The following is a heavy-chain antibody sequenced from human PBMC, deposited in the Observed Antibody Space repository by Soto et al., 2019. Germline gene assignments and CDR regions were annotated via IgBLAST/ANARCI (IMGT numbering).Heavy chain of an antibody. J-gene: IGHJ4*02. CDR3: ARSPSSSPYFDY. CDR1: GYTFSNFL. CDR2: IYPGDSET. D-gene: IGHD6-13*01. Sequence: GESLKISFQCSGYTFSNFLISWVRQLPVKGLEYMGIIYPGDSETRYSPSFHGKVTISADRSIGTAYLQWSSLEASDSAFYFCARSPSSSPYFDYWGQGALVPVSP. V-gene: IGHV5-51*01.